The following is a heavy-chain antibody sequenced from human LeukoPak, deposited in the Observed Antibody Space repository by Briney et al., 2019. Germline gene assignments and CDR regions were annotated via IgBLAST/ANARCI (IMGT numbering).Heavy chain of an antibody. CDR1: GFTFGDYA. Sequence: QAGGSLRLSCTASGFTFGDYAMSWVRQAPGKGLEWVGFIRSKAYGGTTEYAASVKGRFTISRDDSKSIAYLQMNSLKTEDTAVYYCTRDSEAYCGGDCYRIFDYWGQGTLVTVSS. CDR2: IRSKAYGGTT. J-gene: IGHJ4*02. D-gene: IGHD2-21*02. V-gene: IGHV3-49*04. CDR3: TRDSEAYCGGDCYRIFDY.